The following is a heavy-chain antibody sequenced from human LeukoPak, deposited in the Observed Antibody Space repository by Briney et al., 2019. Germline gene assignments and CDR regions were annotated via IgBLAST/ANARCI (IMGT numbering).Heavy chain of an antibody. CDR2: IYYSGST. Sequence: KSSETLSLTCTVSGYSISSGYYWSWIRQPPGKGLEWIGYIYYSGSTNYNPSLKSRVTISVDTSKNQFSLKLSSVTAADTAVYYCARSAYDSSGYYYYFDYWGQGILVTVSS. CDR1: GYSISSGYY. J-gene: IGHJ4*02. V-gene: IGHV4-61*01. CDR3: ARSAYDSSGYYYYFDY. D-gene: IGHD3-22*01.